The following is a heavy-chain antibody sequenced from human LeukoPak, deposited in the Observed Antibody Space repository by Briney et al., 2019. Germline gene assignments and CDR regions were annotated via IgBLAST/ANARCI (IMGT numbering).Heavy chain of an antibody. D-gene: IGHD3-9*01. J-gene: IGHJ4*02. CDR3: ARMSTYYDILTGYWVGYYFDY. V-gene: IGHV2-70*04. CDR2: IDWDDDK. CDR1: GFSLSTSGMR. Sequence: SGPTLVNPTQTLTLTCTFSGFSLSTSGMRVSWIRQPPGKALEWLARIDWDDDKFYSTSLKTWLTISKDTSKNQVVLTMTNMGPVDTATYYCARMSTYYDILTGYWVGYYFDYWGQGTLVTVSS.